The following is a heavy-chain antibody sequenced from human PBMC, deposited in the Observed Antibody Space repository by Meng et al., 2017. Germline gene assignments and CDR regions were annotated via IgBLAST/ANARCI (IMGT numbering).Heavy chain of an antibody. J-gene: IGHJ6*02. CDR2: IIPIFGTA. D-gene: IGHD3-10*01. Sequence: SVKVSCKASGGTFSSYAISWVRQAPGQGLEWMGGIIPIFGTANYAQKFQGRVTITADESTSTAYMELRSLRSEDTAVYYCARSIPSSGSRAYYGMDVWGQGTTVTVSS. V-gene: IGHV1-69*13. CDR1: GGTFSSYA. CDR3: ARSIPSSGSRAYYGMDV.